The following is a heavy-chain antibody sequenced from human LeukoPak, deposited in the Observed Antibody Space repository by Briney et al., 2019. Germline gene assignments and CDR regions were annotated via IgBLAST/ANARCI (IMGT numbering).Heavy chain of an antibody. V-gene: IGHV3-21*01. CDR3: ARARVGATPFDY. CDR1: GFTFSSYS. CDR2: ISSSSSYI. D-gene: IGHD1-26*01. Sequence: GGSLRLSCAASGFTFSSYSMNWVRQAPGKGLEWVSSISSSSSYIYYADSVKGRFTISRDNAKNSLYLQMNSLRAEDTAVYYCARARVGATPFDYWGQGTLVTVSS. J-gene: IGHJ4*02.